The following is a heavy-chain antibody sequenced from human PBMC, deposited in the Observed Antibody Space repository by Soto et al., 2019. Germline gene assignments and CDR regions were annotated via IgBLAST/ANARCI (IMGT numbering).Heavy chain of an antibody. V-gene: IGHV1-69*01. CDR2: IIPIFGTA. J-gene: IGHJ4*02. D-gene: IGHD3-22*01. CDR3: ARLDHYYECSCYQYYFDY. CDR1: GGTFSSYA. Sequence: QVQLVQSGAEVKKPGSSVKVSCKASGGTFSSYAISWVRQAPGQGLEWMGGIIPIFGTANYAQKFQGRVTINAEESTRTSYKGVRSLKSEDTAVDYCARLDHYYECSCYQYYFDYWGQGTLVTVSS.